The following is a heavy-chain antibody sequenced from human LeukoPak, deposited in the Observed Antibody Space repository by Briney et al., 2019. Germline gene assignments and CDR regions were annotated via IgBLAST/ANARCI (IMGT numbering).Heavy chain of an antibody. D-gene: IGHD2-15*01. J-gene: IGHJ6*02. Sequence: SETLSLTCAVYGGSFRGYYWSWIRQPPGKGLEWIGESNHSGSTNYNPSLKSRVTITVDTSKNQFSLKLSSVTAADTAVYYCASQAYCSGGSCSSDRNHYYYGMDVWGQGTTVTVSS. V-gene: IGHV4-34*01. CDR3: ASQAYCSGGSCSSDRNHYYYGMDV. CDR1: GGSFRGYY. CDR2: SNHSGST.